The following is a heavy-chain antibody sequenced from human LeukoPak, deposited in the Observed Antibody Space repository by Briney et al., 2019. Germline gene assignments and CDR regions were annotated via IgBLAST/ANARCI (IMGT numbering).Heavy chain of an antibody. D-gene: IGHD3-22*01. Sequence: GGSLRLSCAASGFTFSSYAMHWVRQAPGKGLEWVAVISYHGSNKYYADSVKGRFTISRDNSKNTLYLQMNSLRAEDTAVYYCARDVNKVVVSTFDYWGQGTLVTVSS. V-gene: IGHV3-30*04. CDR1: GFTFSSYA. J-gene: IGHJ4*02. CDR3: ARDVNKVVVSTFDY. CDR2: ISYHGSNK.